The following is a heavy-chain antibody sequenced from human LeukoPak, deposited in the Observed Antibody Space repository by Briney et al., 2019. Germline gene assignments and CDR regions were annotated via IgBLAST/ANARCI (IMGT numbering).Heavy chain of an antibody. D-gene: IGHD1-26*01. CDR3: ARAAGVGATSGNAFDI. CDR1: GFTFSLYA. J-gene: IGHJ3*02. Sequence: GGSLRLSCAASGFTFSLYAMNWVRQAPGKGLEWVSSISSSSSYIYYADSVKGRFTISRDNAKNSLYLQMNSLRAEDTAVYYCARAAGVGATSGNAFDIWGQGTMVTVSS. V-gene: IGHV3-21*01. CDR2: ISSSSSYI.